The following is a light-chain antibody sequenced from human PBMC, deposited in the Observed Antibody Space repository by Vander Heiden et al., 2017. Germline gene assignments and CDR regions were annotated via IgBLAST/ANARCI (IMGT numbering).Light chain of an antibody. J-gene: IGKJ1*01. CDR1: QSLLHSNGYNY. V-gene: IGKV2-28*01. Sequence: DIVMTQSPLSLPVTPGEPASISCRPSQSLLHSNGYNYLDWYLQKPGQSPQLLIYLGSNRASGVPDRFSGSGSGTDFTLKISRVEAEDVGVYYCRQALTTPWTFGPGTKVEL. CDR3: RQALTTPWT. CDR2: LGS.